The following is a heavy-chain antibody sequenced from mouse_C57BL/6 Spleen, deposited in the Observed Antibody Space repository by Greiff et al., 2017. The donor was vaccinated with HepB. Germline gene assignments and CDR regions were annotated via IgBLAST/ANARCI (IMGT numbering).Heavy chain of an antibody. CDR3: ARVRGGLYYFDY. Sequence: EVKLVESEGGLVQPGSSMKLSCTASGFTCSDYYMAWVRQVPEKGLEWVANINYDGSSTYYLDSLKSRFIISRDNAKNILYLQMSSLKSEDTATYYCARVRGGLYYFDYWGQGTTLTVSS. J-gene: IGHJ2*01. CDR1: GFTCSDYY. D-gene: IGHD3-3*01. CDR2: INYDGSST. V-gene: IGHV5-16*01.